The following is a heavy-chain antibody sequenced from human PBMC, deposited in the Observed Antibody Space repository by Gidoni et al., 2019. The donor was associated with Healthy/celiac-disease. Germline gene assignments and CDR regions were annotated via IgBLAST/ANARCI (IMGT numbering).Heavy chain of an antibody. J-gene: IGHJ6*03. D-gene: IGHD1-26*01. V-gene: IGHV1-69*01. CDR1: GGTFSSYA. Sequence: QVQLVQSGAEVKQPGSSVTVSCQASGGTFSSYAISWVRQAPGQGLEWMGGIIPIFGTANYAQKFQGRVTITADESTSTAYMELSSLRSEDTAVYYCASWGGSYGDYYMDVWGKGTTVTVSS. CDR2: IIPIFGTA. CDR3: ASWGGSYGDYYMDV.